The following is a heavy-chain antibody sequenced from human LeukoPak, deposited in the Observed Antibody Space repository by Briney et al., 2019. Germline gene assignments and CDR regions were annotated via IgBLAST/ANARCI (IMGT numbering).Heavy chain of an antibody. CDR1: GGSISSQY. CDR2: TNTSGTT. J-gene: IGHJ5*02. CDR3: VRDHYDYVWGSPQNWFDP. V-gene: IGHV4-4*07. Sequence: KPSETLSLTCTVSGGSISSQYWSWIRQSAGKGLEWIGRTNTSGTTNYNPFLKSRVTLSADTFNNQFSVRLTSVTAADTAVYYCVRDHYDYVWGSPQNWFDPWGQGILVTVSS. D-gene: IGHD3-16*01.